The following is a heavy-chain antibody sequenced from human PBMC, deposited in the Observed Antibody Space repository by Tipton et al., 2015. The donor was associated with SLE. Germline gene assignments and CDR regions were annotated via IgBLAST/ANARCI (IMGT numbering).Heavy chain of an antibody. CDR1: GGSISSSNYY. Sequence: GLVKPSETLSLTCTVSGGSISSSNYYWGWIRQSSGKGLEWIGSIYYSGNTQYNPSLKSRVTISVDTSKNQFSLKLSSVTAADTAVHYCARWRRDWYAFDFWGQGTMVTVSS. J-gene: IGHJ3*01. CDR3: ARWRRDWYAFDF. D-gene: IGHD3/OR15-3a*01. CDR2: IYYSGNT. V-gene: IGHV4-39*01.